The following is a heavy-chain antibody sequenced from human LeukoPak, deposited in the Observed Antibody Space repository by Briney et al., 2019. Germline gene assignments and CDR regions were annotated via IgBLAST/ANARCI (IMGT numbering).Heavy chain of an antibody. J-gene: IGHJ4*02. D-gene: IGHD3-3*01. CDR1: GGSISSSSYY. CDR3: ARPFYDQTHVYFDY. CDR2: IYNSGST. Sequence: SETLSLTCTVSGGSISSSSYYWGWIRQPPGKGLEWIGSIYNSGSTYYNPSLKSRVTISVDTSKNQFSLKLSSVTAADTAVYYCARPFYDQTHVYFDYWGQGTLVTVSS. V-gene: IGHV4-39*07.